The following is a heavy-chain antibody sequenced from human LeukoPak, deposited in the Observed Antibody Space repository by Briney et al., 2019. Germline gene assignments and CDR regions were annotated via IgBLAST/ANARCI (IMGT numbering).Heavy chain of an antibody. Sequence: PSETLSLTCTVSGASISSYYYNWIRQTAGRGLEWIGRLYISGSTDYNPSLKSRVTISVDTSKNQFSLKLSSVTAADTAVYFCARDLSGSLYFDYWGQGVLATVSS. CDR3: ARDLSGSLYFDY. CDR1: GASISSYY. J-gene: IGHJ4*02. D-gene: IGHD3-10*01. V-gene: IGHV4-4*07. CDR2: LYISGST.